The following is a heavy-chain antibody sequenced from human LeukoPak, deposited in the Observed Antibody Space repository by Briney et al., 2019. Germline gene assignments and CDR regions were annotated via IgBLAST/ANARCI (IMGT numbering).Heavy chain of an antibody. J-gene: IGHJ4*02. CDR1: GYTFTGYY. V-gene: IGHV1-2*02. Sequence: ASVKVSCKASGYTFTGYYMHWVRQAPGQGLEWMGWINPNSGGTNYAQKFQGRVTMTRDTSISTAYMELSSLRSEDTAVYYCARGSVAGSPVCVYWGQGTLVTVSS. CDR2: INPNSGGT. D-gene: IGHD6-19*01. CDR3: ARGSVAGSPVCVY.